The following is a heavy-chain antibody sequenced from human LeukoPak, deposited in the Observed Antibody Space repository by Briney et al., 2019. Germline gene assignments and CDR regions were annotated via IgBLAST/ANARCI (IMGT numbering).Heavy chain of an antibody. J-gene: IGHJ6*03. V-gene: IGHV3-66*01. CDR2: IYSGGST. Sequence: GGSLRLSCAASGFTVSSNYMSWVRQAPGKGLEWVSVIYSGGSTYYADSVKGRFTISRDNSKNTLYLQMNSLRAEDTAVYYCARRRDGYNYYMDVWGKGTTVTISS. CDR3: ARRRDGYNYYMDV. D-gene: IGHD5-24*01. CDR1: GFTVSSNY.